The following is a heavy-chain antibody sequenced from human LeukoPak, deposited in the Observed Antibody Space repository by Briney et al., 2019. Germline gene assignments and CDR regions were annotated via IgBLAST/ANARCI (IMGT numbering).Heavy chain of an antibody. D-gene: IGHD4-11*01. Sequence: PSETLSLTCTVSGGSISNSNYYWGWIRQPPGKGLEWIGTIYYSGSTYYNPSLKSRVTISVDTSKNQFSVKLSSVTATDTAGYYCANYDYIDYTFDYWGQGTLVTVSS. CDR3: ANYDYIDYTFDY. V-gene: IGHV4-39*01. J-gene: IGHJ4*02. CDR1: GGSISNSNYY. CDR2: IYYSGST.